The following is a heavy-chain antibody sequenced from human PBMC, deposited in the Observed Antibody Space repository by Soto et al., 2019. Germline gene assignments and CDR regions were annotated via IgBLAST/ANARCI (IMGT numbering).Heavy chain of an antibody. J-gene: IGHJ3*02. D-gene: IGHD3-3*01. CDR1: GGSVSSGSYY. CDR2: IYYSGST. Sequence: QVQLQESGPGLVKPSETLSLTCTVSGGSVSSGSYYWSWIRQPPGKGLEWIGYIYYSGSTNYNPSLTIRGPHSVDTAKDQFSLELRAVTPADTGMYYRAGDFSVDIWGQGTMVTVSS. CDR3: AGDFSVDI. V-gene: IGHV4-61*01.